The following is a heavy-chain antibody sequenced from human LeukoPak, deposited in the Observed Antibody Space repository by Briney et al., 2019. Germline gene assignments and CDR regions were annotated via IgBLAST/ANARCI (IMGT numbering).Heavy chain of an antibody. CDR1: GFTFSTYA. CDR3: ARDQGGTYYFAY. CDR2: IWYDGSSK. J-gene: IGHJ4*02. V-gene: IGHV3-33*01. Sequence: PGGSLRLSCAASGFTFSTYAMHWVRQAPGKGLEWVAVIWYDGSSKYYTDSVKGRLTISRDNSKSTLYLQMNSLRAEDTAVYYCARDQGGTYYFAYWGQGTLVTVSS. D-gene: IGHD1-26*01.